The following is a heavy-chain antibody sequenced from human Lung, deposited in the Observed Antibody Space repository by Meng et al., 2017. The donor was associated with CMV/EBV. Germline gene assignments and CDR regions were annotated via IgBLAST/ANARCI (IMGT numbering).Heavy chain of an antibody. V-gene: IGHV1-18*01. CDR1: GYTFTSHG. D-gene: IGHD2-2*01. CDR2: ISGYNGDT. Sequence: ASVXVSXKASGYTFTSHGMSWVRQAPGQGLEWMGWISGYNGDTNYAQKLQGRVIMTTDTSTTTVHMELRSLRSDDTAVYYCARDSSGYAKSFYDYYGLDGWGPRNXVHVAS. J-gene: IGHJ6*02. CDR3: ARDSSGYAKSFYDYYGLDG.